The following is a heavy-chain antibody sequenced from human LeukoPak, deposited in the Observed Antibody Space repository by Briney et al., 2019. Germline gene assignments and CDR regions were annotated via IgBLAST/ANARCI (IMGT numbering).Heavy chain of an antibody. V-gene: IGHV3-66*04. D-gene: IGHD3-22*01. CDR3: ARLSANSSAYFFDY. CDR1: GFTVASNY. CDR2: IYRGGST. J-gene: IGHJ4*02. Sequence: AGTLTLSCAASGFTVASNYMRWLVHAPPKRLQECSIIYRGGSTNYADSVKGRFTISRDTSKNTLYLQMNSLRAEDTAVYYCARLSANSSAYFFDYWGQGTLVTVSS.